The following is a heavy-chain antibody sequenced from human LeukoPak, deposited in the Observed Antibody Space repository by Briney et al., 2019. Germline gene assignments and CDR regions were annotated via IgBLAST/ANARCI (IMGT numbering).Heavy chain of an antibody. CDR3: ARGRNPTWKDY. J-gene: IGHJ4*02. Sequence: SETLSLTCTVSGGSTSSGTYYWSWIRQPAGKGLEWIGRIYASGRSHYNPSLKSRVAISVDTPKNQFSLKLSSVTAADTAVYYCARGRNPTWKDYWGQGTLVTVSS. V-gene: IGHV4-61*02. CDR2: IYASGRS. CDR1: GGSTSSGTYY. D-gene: IGHD1-1*01.